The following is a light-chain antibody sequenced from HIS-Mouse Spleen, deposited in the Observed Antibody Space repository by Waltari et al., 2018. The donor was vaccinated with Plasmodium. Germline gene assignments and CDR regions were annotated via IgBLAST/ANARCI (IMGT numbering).Light chain of an antibody. V-gene: IGLV3-1*01. CDR2: QDS. Sequence: SYELTQPPSVSVSPGPTASITCSGDKLGDKYACWYQQKPGQSPVLVIYQDSKRPSGIPERFSGSSSGNTATLTISGTQAMDEADYYCQAWDSSTAWVFGGGTKLTVL. CDR1: KLGDKY. CDR3: QAWDSSTAWV. J-gene: IGLJ2*01.